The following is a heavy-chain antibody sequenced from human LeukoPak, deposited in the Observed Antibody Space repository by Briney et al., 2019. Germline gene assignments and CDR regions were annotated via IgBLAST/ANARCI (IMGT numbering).Heavy chain of an antibody. CDR3: ARDYYDSSGYYYPKDY. V-gene: IGHV1-2*02. Sequence: ASVKVSCKASGYTFTGYYMHWVRQAPGQGLEWMGWISPNSGGTNYAQKFQGRVTMTRDTSISTAYMELSRLRSDDTAVYYCARDYYDSSGYYYPKDYWGQGTLVTVSS. CDR2: ISPNSGGT. CDR1: GYTFTGYY. J-gene: IGHJ4*02. D-gene: IGHD3-22*01.